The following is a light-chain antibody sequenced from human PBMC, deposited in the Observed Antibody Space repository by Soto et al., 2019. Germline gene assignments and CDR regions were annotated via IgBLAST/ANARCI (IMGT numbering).Light chain of an antibody. CDR3: QQYENLPT. CDR1: QSISSY. CDR2: AES. V-gene: IGKV1-39*01. Sequence: DIQMTQSPSSLSASVGDRVTITCRASQSISSYLNWYQQKPGKAPKLLIYAESSLQSGVPSRFSGSGSGTDFTLTISSLQPEDIATYYCQQYENLPTFGQGTRLEIK. J-gene: IGKJ5*01.